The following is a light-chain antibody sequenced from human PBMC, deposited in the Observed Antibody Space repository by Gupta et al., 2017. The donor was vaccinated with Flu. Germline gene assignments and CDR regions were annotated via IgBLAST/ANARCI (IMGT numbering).Light chain of an antibody. Sequence: ATLSLSPGERATLSCGTSQSISGSYLAWYQQKPGLAPRLLIYDTSSRATGIPDRFTGSGSGTDFTLTISRLEPEDFAMYYCQQYGRSSFTFGGGTKVEIK. CDR1: QSISGSY. CDR3: QQYGRSSFT. CDR2: DTS. J-gene: IGKJ4*01. V-gene: IGKV3D-20*01.